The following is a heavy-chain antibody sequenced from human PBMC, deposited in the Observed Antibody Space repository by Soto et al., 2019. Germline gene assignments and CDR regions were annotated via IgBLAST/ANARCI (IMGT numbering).Heavy chain of an antibody. J-gene: IGHJ4*02. CDR2: MSYSGST. CDR1: GGSISNYY. V-gene: IGHV4-59*01. D-gene: IGHD3-10*01. Sequence: SETLSLTCTVSGGSISNYYWSWIRQPPGQGLEWIGYMSYSGSTNYNPSLKSRVTISVDTSKNQFSLKLRSVTAADTAVYYCTRDAPLWFGELSQWGQGTLVTV. CDR3: TRDAPLWFGELSQ.